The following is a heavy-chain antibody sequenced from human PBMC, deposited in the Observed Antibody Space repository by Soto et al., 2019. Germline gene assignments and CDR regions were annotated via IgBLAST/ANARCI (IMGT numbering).Heavy chain of an antibody. V-gene: IGHV1-58*01. CDR3: AAGGNPRSGYDYLLGYYGMDV. CDR1: GFTFTSSA. J-gene: IGHJ6*02. CDR2: IVVGSGNT. Sequence: GASVNVSCKASGFTFTSSAVQWVRQARGQRLEWIGWIVVGSGNTNYAQKFQERVTITRDMSTSTAYMELSSLRSEDTAVYYCAAGGNPRSGYDYLLGYYGMDVWGQGTTVTVSS. D-gene: IGHD5-12*01.